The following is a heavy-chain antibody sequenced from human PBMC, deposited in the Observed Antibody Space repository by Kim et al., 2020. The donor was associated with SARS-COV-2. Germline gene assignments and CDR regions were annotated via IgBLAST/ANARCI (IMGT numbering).Heavy chain of an antibody. V-gene: IGHV3-13*04. D-gene: IGHD3-22*01. CDR2: IGTAGDT. J-gene: IGHJ6*01. CDR3: ARVAPPYGYYGLDV. CDR1: GFTFSSYD. Sequence: GGSLRLSCAASGFTFSSYDMHWVRQATGKGLEWVSGIGTAGDTYYPGSVRGRFTISRENAKNSLYLQMNSLRAGDTAVYYCARVAPPYGYYGLDVWGQGT.